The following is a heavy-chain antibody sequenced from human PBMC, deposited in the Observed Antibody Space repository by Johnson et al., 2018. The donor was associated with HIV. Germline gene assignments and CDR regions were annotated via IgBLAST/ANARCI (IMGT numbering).Heavy chain of an antibody. V-gene: IGHV3-7*01. CDR2: IKQDGSEK. Sequence: EVQLVESGGGVVQPGRSLRLSCAASGFTFSSYGMHWVRQAPGKGLEWVANIKQDGSEKYYVDSVKGRFTISRDNAKNSLYLQMNSLRPKDTAMYYCASGVTARAPLLIWGQGTMVTVSS. J-gene: IGHJ3*02. CDR3: ASGVTARAPLLI. D-gene: IGHD6-6*01. CDR1: GFTFSSYG.